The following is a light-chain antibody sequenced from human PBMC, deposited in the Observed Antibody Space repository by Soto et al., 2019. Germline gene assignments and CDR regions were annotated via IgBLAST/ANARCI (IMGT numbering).Light chain of an antibody. CDR1: SSDVGGYNY. V-gene: IGLV2-14*01. CDR3: SSYTSSSTLYG. J-gene: IGLJ1*01. Sequence: QSALTQPASVSGSPGQLITISCTGTSSDVGGYNYVSWYQQHPGKAPKLMIYDVSNRPSGVSNRFSGSKSGNTASLTISGLQAEDEADYYCSSYTSSSTLYGFGTGTQRTVL. CDR2: DVS.